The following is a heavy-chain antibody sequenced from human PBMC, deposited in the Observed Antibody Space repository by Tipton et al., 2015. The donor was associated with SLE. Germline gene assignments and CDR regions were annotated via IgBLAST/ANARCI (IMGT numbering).Heavy chain of an antibody. Sequence: TLSLTCAVYGGSFSGYYWSWIRQPPGKGLEWIGEINHSGSTNCNPSLKSRVTISVDTSKNQFSLKLGSVTAADTAVYYCARNGASYDFWSGFTPLAAFGIWCQGTMVTVSS. CDR3: ARNGASYDFWSGFTPLAAFGI. V-gene: IGHV4-34*01. D-gene: IGHD3-3*01. CDR2: INHSGST. CDR1: GGSFSGYY. J-gene: IGHJ3*02.